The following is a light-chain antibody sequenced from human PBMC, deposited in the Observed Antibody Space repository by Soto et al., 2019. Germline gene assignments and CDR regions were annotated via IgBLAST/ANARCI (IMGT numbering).Light chain of an antibody. CDR3: IQGTYWPPT. CDR2: RAS. CDR1: QSIVYSDGQAY. Sequence: DVVMTQSPLSLPVTLGQPASISCRSSQSIVYSDGQAYLSWFQQRPGQSPRRLIYRASNRASGVTDRFSGSGSGTDFTLQIDRVEAEDVGIYYCIQGTYWPPTFCRGNRVEIK. V-gene: IGKV2-30*01. J-gene: IGKJ1*01.